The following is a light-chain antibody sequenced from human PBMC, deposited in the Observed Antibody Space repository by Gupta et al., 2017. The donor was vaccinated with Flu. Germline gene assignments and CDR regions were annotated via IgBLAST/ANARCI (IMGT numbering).Light chain of an antibody. CDR1: TLVSKS. CDR2: DDS. CDR3: QVWDSSSDVYV. Sequence: SYVLTQSLSVSAAPGPTARITCGGITLVSKSVHWYQQRSAQAPVLLVYDDSNRISGIPERFSGSNSANTATMTISRVEAGDEADYYCQVWDSSSDVYVFGAGTKVTVL. V-gene: IGLV3-21*02. J-gene: IGLJ1*01.